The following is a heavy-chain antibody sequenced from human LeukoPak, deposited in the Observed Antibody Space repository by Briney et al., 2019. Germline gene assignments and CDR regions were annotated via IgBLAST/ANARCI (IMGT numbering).Heavy chain of an antibody. CDR3: ATSGGYCSSTSCYHLRWETTSFDY. Sequence: EASVKVSCKAPGGTFSSYAISWVRQAPGQGLEWMGGIIPIFGTANYAQKFQGRVTITADESTSTAYMELSSLRSEDTAVYYCATSGGYCSSTSCYHLRWETTSFDYWGQGTLVTVSS. J-gene: IGHJ4*02. D-gene: IGHD2-2*01. CDR1: GGTFSSYA. CDR2: IIPIFGTA. V-gene: IGHV1-69*13.